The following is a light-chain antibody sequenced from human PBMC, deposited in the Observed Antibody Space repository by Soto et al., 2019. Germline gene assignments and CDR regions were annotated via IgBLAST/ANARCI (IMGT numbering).Light chain of an antibody. CDR3: QQYRSSLT. V-gene: IGKV3-20*01. CDR2: GAS. Sequence: EIVLTQSPGTLSLSPGERATLSCRASQSVSSSYLAWYQQKPGQAPRLLIYGASSRATGIPDRFSGSGSGTDFTLTISRLEPEDFAVYYCQQYRSSLTFGPGTKVDIK. CDR1: QSVSSSY. J-gene: IGKJ3*01.